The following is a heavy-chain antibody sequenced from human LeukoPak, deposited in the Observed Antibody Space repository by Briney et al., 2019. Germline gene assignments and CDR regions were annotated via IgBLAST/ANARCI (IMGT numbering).Heavy chain of an antibody. J-gene: IGHJ6*02. CDR1: GFTFSRFW. Sequence: PGGSLRLSCSASGFTFSRFWMSWVRQAPGKGLEYVALIKQGGSEIFHMDSVKGRFTISRDDATNSLYLQMNSLRVEDTALYYCARDDSSGYLYYYYYGMDVWGQGTTVTVSS. CDR3: ARDDSSGYLYYYYYGMDV. CDR2: IKQGGSEI. D-gene: IGHD3-22*01. V-gene: IGHV3-7*01.